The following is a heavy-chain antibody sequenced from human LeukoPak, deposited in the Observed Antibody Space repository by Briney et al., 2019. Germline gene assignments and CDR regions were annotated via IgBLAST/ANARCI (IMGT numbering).Heavy chain of an antibody. J-gene: IGHJ4*02. CDR1: GFTFSSYA. CDR3: AKDTGAAAGNWGGNYFDY. CDR2: ISGSGGST. D-gene: IGHD6-13*01. V-gene: IGHV3-23*01. Sequence: GGSLRLSCAASGFTFSSYAMSWVRQAPGKGLEWVSAISGSGGSTYYADSVKGRFTISRDNSKNTLYLEMNSLRAEDTAVYYCAKDTGAAAGNWGGNYFDYWGQGTLVTVSS.